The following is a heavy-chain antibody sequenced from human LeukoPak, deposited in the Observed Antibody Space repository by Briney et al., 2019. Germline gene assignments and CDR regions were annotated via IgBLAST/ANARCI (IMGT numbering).Heavy chain of an antibody. CDR1: GGSFSGYY. V-gene: IGHV4-34*01. Sequence: SETLSLTCAVYGGSFSGYYWSWIRQPPGKGLEWIGEINHSGSTNYNPSLKSRVTISVDTSRNQFSLKLSSVTAADTAVYYCARGRNLNDYWGQGTLVTVSS. J-gene: IGHJ4*02. CDR2: INHSGST. CDR3: ARGRNLNDY.